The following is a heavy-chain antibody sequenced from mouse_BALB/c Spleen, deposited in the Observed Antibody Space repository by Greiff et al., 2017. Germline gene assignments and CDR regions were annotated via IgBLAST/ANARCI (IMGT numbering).Heavy chain of an antibody. CDR2: ISSGSSTI. Sequence: EVKLMESGGGLVQPGGSRKLSCAASGFTFSSFGMHWVRQAPEKGLEWVAYISSGSSTIYYADTVKGRFTISRDNPKNTLFLQMTSLRSEDTAMYYCARGVVDAMDYWGQGTSVTVSS. J-gene: IGHJ4*01. V-gene: IGHV5-17*02. D-gene: IGHD1-1*01. CDR1: GFTFSSFG. CDR3: ARGVVDAMDY.